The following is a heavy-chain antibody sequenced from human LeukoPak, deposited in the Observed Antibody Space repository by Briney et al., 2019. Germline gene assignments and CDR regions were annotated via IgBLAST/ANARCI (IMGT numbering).Heavy chain of an antibody. CDR3: ARNGYYYYYGMDV. Sequence: GGSLRLSCAASGFTFSSYEMNWVRQAPGKGLEWVSYISSSGSTIYYADSVKGRFTISRDNAKNSLYLQMNSLRAEDTAVYYCARNGYYYYYGMDVWGQGTTVTVSS. J-gene: IGHJ6*02. V-gene: IGHV3-48*03. CDR1: GFTFSSYE. CDR2: ISSSGSTI. D-gene: IGHD2-8*01.